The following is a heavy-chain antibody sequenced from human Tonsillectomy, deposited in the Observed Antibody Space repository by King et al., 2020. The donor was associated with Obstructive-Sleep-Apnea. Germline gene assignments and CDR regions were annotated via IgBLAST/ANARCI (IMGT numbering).Heavy chain of an antibody. CDR2: IYYSGSA. V-gene: IGHV4-30-4*01. CDR1: GGSISSGANY. CDR3: ARALAVGATVGYFDY. Sequence: VQLQESGPGLVKPSQTLSLPCTVSGGSISSGANYWSWIRQPPGKGLEWIGFIYYSGSAYYNPSLKSRVTVSVHTSKTQFSLKLSSVTAADTAGYYCARALAVGATVGYFDYWGQGTLVTVSS. D-gene: IGHD1-26*01. J-gene: IGHJ4*02.